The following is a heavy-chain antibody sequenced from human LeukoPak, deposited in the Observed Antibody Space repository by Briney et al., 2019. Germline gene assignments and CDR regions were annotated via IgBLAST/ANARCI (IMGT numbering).Heavy chain of an antibody. J-gene: IGHJ3*01. CDR1: GFLVSSNY. D-gene: IGHD5-18*01. CDR2: IDSAGTT. CDR3: ARRERLGYSHGRGTLDV. V-gene: IGHV3-66*01. Sequence: PGGSLRLSCAASGFLVSSNYMSWVRQAPGKGLEWVSFIDSAGTTYYADSVKGRFTISRDNSENTLYLQMSSLRAEDTALYYCARRERLGYSHGRGTLDVWGQGTMVTVSS.